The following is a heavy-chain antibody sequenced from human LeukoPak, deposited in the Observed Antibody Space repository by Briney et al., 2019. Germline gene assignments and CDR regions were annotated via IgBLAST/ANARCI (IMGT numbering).Heavy chain of an antibody. CDR2: IDNSGSTA. D-gene: IGHD2-15*01. Sequence: PGGSLRLSCAASGFPFSDYYMTWVRQAPGKGLEWLSYIDNSGSTAHYAASVRGRATISRDNAKNSLYLQTNSLRAENTAVYYCARGHGGNIDQWGQGNLVTVSS. CDR1: GFPFSDYY. J-gene: IGHJ4*02. V-gene: IGHV3-11*01. CDR3: ARGHGGNIDQ.